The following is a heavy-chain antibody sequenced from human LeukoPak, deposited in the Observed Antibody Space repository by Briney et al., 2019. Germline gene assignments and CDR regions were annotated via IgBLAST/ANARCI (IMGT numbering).Heavy chain of an antibody. CDR3: ARDGNDGDYSY. CDR2: ISGSGTYI. J-gene: IGHJ4*02. D-gene: IGHD4-17*01. CDR1: GFTFSSYS. Sequence: PGGSLRLSCAASGFTFSSYSMNWVRQAPGKGLEWVSSISGSGTYIYYADSLKGRFTISRDNAKNSLYLQMNSLRTEDTAVYYCARDGNDGDYSYWGQGTLVTVSS. V-gene: IGHV3-21*01.